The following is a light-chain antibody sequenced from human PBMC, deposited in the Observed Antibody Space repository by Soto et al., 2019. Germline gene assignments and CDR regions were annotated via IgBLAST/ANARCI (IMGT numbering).Light chain of an antibody. V-gene: IGKV3-15*01. CDR3: QQYNNSPL. Sequence: EIVMTQSPATLSVSPGERATLSCRASQSVSSNLAWYQQKPGQAPRLLIYGASTRATGIPARFSGSGSGTEFTLTISSLQSEDFAVYYCQQYNNSPLFGQGTKVEIK. CDR1: QSVSSN. J-gene: IGKJ1*01. CDR2: GAS.